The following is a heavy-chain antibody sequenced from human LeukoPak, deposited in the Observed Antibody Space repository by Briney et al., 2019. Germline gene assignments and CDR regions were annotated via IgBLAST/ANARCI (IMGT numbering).Heavy chain of an antibody. CDR1: GFTFDDYA. CDR2: ISWNSGSI. V-gene: IGHV3-9*01. Sequence: PGGSLRLSCAASGFTFDDYAMHWVRQAPGKGLEWVSGISWNSGSIGYADSVKGRFTISRDNAKNSLYLQMNSLRAEDTALYYCAKDKGRYSSSWHTGAFDIWGQGAMVTVSS. D-gene: IGHD6-13*01. CDR3: AKDKGRYSSSWHTGAFDI. J-gene: IGHJ3*02.